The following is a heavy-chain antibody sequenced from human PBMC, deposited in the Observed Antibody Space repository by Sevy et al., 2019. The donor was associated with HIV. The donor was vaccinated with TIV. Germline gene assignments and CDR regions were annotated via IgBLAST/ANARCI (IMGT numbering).Heavy chain of an antibody. CDR3: AGHLHFYGIDV. V-gene: IGHV4-39*01. D-gene: IGHD3-3*02. Sequence: SETLSLTCTVSGGSISSDSFLWGWIRQTPGEGLSWIGSISYSGSTYYDPSLKSRITVDVDTSKKQFSLELRSVTAADTAMYYCAGHLHFYGIDVWGPGTTVTVSS. J-gene: IGHJ6*02. CDR1: GGSISSDSFL. CDR2: ISYSGST.